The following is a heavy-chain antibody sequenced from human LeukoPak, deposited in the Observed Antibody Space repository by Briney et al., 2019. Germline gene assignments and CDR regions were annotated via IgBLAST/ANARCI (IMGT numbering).Heavy chain of an antibody. J-gene: IGHJ4*02. D-gene: IGHD3-22*01. V-gene: IGHV1-69*13. CDR3: ARGQFYDYYDSSGYYYPFDY. Sequence: GASVKVSCKASGGTFSSYAISWVRQAAGQGLEWMGGIMPIFGTANYAQKFQGRVTITADESRSTAYMELSSLRSEDTAVYYCARGQFYDYYDSSGYYYPFDYWGQGTLVTVSS. CDR1: GGTFSSYA. CDR2: IMPIFGTA.